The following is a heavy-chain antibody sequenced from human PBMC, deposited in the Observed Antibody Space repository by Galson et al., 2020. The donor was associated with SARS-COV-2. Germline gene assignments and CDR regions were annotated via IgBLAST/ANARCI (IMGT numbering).Heavy chain of an antibody. CDR2: IYHTGST. D-gene: IGHD3-10*01. Sequence: SETLSLTFTASGGTIRSREFYWSRVRPSTGQGLEWLGYIYHTGSTYYSPSLKSRLTSSIDTSKSQFSLNVKSVTSADTAFYYCARVIGVREVFDLWGQGTLVTVSS. V-gene: IGHV4-30-4*08. J-gene: IGHJ4*02. CDR3: ARVIGVREVFDL. CDR1: GGTIRSREFY.